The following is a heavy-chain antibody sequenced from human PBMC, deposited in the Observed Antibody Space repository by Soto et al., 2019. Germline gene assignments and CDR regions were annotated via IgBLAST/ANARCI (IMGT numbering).Heavy chain of an antibody. D-gene: IGHD5-12*01. CDR2: IRSRGDYT. CDR1: GFTFSDYY. V-gene: IGHV3-11*06. CDR3: ARQSYIVATISGDVDS. Sequence: QVQLVESGGGFVKPGGSLRLSCAASGFTFSDYYMSWIRQAPGKGLEWISYIRSRGDYTSYADSVKGRFTISRDNANNSLYLQINSLRAEDTAVYYCARQSYIVATISGDVDSWGQGTLVTVAS. J-gene: IGHJ4*02.